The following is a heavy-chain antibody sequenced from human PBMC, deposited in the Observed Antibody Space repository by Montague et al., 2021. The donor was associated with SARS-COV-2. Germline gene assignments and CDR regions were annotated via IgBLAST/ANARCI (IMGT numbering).Heavy chain of an antibody. D-gene: IGHD4-23*01. Sequence: PALVKPTQTLTLTCTFSGFSLSTSGMCVSWIRQPPGKALEWLTLIDWDDDKYYSTSLKTRLTTSKDTSKNQVVLTMTNMDPVDTATYYCARSYSTTVVTRACDYWGQGTLVTVSS. V-gene: IGHV2-70*01. CDR3: ARSYSTTVVTRACDY. CDR1: GFSLSTSGMC. CDR2: IDWDDDK. J-gene: IGHJ4*02.